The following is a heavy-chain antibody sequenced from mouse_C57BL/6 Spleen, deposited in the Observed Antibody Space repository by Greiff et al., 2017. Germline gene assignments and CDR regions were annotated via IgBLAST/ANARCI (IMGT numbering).Heavy chain of an antibody. Sequence: QVQLQQPGAELVMPGASVKLSCKASGYTFTSYWMHWVKRRPGQGLEWSGEIDPSDSYTNYNQKFKGKSTLTVDKSSSTAYMQLSSLTSEDSAVYYCARGDYGNSLFDYWGQGTTLTVSS. J-gene: IGHJ2*01. CDR3: ARGDYGNSLFDY. D-gene: IGHD2-1*01. V-gene: IGHV1-69*01. CDR1: GYTFTSYW. CDR2: IDPSDSYT.